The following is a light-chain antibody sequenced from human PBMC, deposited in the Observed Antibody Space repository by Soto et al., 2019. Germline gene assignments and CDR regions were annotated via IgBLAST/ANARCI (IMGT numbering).Light chain of an antibody. J-gene: IGLJ3*02. V-gene: IGLV2-8*01. CDR1: GSDIGAYNF. Sequence: QSALAQPPSASGSPGQSVTISCTGSGSDIGAYNFVSWYQQHPGKAPKLMIFGVTERPSGVPDRFSGSKSGNTASLTVSGLHPDDEAVYYCYSYAGRNVWVFGGGTKLTVL. CDR3: YSYAGRNVWV. CDR2: GVT.